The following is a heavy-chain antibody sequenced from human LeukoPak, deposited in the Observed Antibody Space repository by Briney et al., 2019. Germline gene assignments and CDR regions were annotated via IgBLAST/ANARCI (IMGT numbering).Heavy chain of an antibody. J-gene: IGHJ6*03. V-gene: IGHV5-51*01. CDR2: IYPGDSDT. Sequence: HGESLQISCKGSGYNFTSYWIGWVRQLPGKGLEWMGIIYPGDSDTRYSPSFQGQVTISADKSISTAYLQWSSLKASDTAMYYCARLAFCTNAVCFSNYYYSMDVWGRGTTVTVSS. CDR1: GYNFTSYW. CDR3: ARLAFCTNAVCFSNYYYSMDV. D-gene: IGHD2-8*01.